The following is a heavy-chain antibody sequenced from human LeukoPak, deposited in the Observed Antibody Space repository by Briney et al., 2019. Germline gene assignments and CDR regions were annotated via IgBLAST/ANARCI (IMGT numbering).Heavy chain of an antibody. D-gene: IGHD6-6*01. CDR2: IYHSGST. CDR3: ARNLTVPRHDAFDI. J-gene: IGHJ3*02. CDR1: GYSISSGDY. V-gene: IGHV4-38-2*01. Sequence: PSETLSLTCAVSGYSISSGDYWGWIRQPPGKGLEWIGSIYHSGSTYHNPSLKSRVTISVDTSKNQFSLKLSSVTAADTAVYYCARNLTVPRHDAFDIWGQGTMVTVSS.